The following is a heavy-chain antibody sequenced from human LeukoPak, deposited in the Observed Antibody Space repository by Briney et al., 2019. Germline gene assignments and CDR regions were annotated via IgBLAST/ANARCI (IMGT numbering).Heavy chain of an antibody. J-gene: IGHJ4*02. CDR1: GFTFSSHG. CDR3: AKGDFWSGFYYFDY. Sequence: PGRSLRLSCAASGFTFSSHGMHWVRQAPGKGLDWVAITSYDGSNKHYVDSVKGRFTISRDNSKNTLYLQMNSLRAEDTAVYYCAKGDFWSGFYYFDYWGQGTLVTVSS. V-gene: IGHV3-30*18. CDR2: TSYDGSNK. D-gene: IGHD3-3*01.